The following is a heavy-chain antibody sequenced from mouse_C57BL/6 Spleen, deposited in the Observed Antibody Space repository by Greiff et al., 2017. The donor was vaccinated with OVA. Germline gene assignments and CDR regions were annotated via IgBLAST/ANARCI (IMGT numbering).Heavy chain of an antibody. CDR3: ARGSLSSSPYYYGSSYNY. CDR2: INPNNGGT. V-gene: IGHV1-26*01. J-gene: IGHJ2*01. D-gene: IGHD1-1*01. CDR1: GYTFTDYY. Sequence: EVQLQQSGPELVKPGASVKISCKASGYTFTDYYMNWVKQSHGKSLEWIGDINPNNGGTSYNQKFKGKATLTVDKSSSTAYMELRSLTSEDSAVYYCARGSLSSSPYYYGSSYNYWGQGTTLTVSS.